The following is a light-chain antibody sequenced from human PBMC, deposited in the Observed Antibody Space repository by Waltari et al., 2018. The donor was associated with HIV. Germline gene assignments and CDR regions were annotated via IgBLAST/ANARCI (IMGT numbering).Light chain of an antibody. Sequence: DIQMTQSPSSLSASVGDRVTITCRASQSVSSYLNWYQQKPGKAPKLLIYAASILQRGVPARFSGSGSGTDFTLTINSLQPEDFATYYCQESYSSPFTFGPGTQVDIK. CDR1: QSVSSY. V-gene: IGKV1-39*01. J-gene: IGKJ3*01. CDR3: QESYSSPFT. CDR2: AAS.